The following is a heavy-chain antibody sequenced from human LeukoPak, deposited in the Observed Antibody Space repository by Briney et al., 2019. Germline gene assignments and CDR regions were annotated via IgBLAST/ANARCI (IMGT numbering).Heavy chain of an antibody. J-gene: IGHJ4*02. CDR2: IYYSGST. V-gene: IGHV4-39*01. CDR1: GGSISSSSYY. Sequence: SETLSLTCTVSGGSISSSSYYWGWIRQPPGKGLEWIGSIYYSGSTYYNPSLKSRVTISVDTSKNQFSLKLSSVTAADTAVYYCARGQLVDFDYWSQGTLVTVSS. D-gene: IGHD6-6*01. CDR3: ARGQLVDFDY.